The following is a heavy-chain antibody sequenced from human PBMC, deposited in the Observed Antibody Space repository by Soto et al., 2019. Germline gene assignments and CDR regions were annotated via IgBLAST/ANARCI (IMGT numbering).Heavy chain of an antibody. Sequence: QVQLQESGPGLVKPSDTLSLTCAVSGYSISSSNWWGWIRQPPGKGLEWIGYIYYSGTTYYNPSLKSRVTLSVDTSNNQFSLKLTSVTAVDTAVYYCARREIQGPIDYWGQGTLVTVSS. CDR1: GYSISSSNW. J-gene: IGHJ4*02. D-gene: IGHD1-26*01. CDR3: ARREIQGPIDY. V-gene: IGHV4-28*01. CDR2: IYYSGTT.